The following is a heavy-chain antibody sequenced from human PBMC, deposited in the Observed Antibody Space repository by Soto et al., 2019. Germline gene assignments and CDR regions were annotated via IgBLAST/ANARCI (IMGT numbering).Heavy chain of an antibody. V-gene: IGHV4-31*03. Sequence: QVQLQESGPGLVKPSQTLSLTCTVSGGSISSGGYYWSWIRQHPGKGLEWIGYIYYRGSTYYTPSLKSRVTISVDTSKNQFSLKLSSVTAEDTAVYYCARDTDEQGIQLWGQGTLVTGSS. CDR3: ARDTDEQGIQL. CDR1: GGSISSGGYY. J-gene: IGHJ1*01. CDR2: IYYRGST. D-gene: IGHD4-17*01.